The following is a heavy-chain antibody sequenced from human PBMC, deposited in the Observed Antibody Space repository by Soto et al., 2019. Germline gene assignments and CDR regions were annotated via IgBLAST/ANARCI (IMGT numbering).Heavy chain of an antibody. Sequence: PSETLSLTCTVSGGSISSYYWSWIRQTPGKGLEWIGEVYHTGSTYYNPSLKSRVTISVDTSKNQFSLKLSSVTAADTAVYYCARGLSYYYVPYFQHWGQGTLVTVSS. D-gene: IGHD3-22*01. CDR3: ARGLSYYYVPYFQH. V-gene: IGHV4-34*09. CDR2: VYHTGST. CDR1: GGSISSYY. J-gene: IGHJ1*01.